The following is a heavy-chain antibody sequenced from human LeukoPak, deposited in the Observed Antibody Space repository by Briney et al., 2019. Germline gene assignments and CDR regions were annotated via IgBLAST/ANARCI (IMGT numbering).Heavy chain of an antibody. V-gene: IGHV3-7*01. D-gene: IGHD2-2*01. CDR1: GFTFSGYW. CDR2: INQDGSEK. Sequence: PGGSLRLSCAASGFTFSGYWMSWVRQAPGKGLEWVANINQDGSEKYYVDSVKGRFTVSRDNAKNSLYLQMNSLRDEDTAVYYCAKDLYVLTIWGQGTLVTVSS. J-gene: IGHJ4*02. CDR3: AKDLYVLTI.